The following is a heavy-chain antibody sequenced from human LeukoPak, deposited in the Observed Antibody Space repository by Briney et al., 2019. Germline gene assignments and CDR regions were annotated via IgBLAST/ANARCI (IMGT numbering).Heavy chain of an antibody. Sequence: ASVKVSRKASGDTFSSYAISWVRQAPGQGLEWMGRIIPFLNISNYSQNFEGKVTINADKSTSTLYLELTSLTFEDTAIYYCAADDYSAGSYFLYFFDYWGQGTLITVSS. CDR1: GDTFSSYA. D-gene: IGHD3-10*01. V-gene: IGHV1-69*04. J-gene: IGHJ4*02. CDR3: AADDYSAGSYFLYFFDY. CDR2: IIPFLNIS.